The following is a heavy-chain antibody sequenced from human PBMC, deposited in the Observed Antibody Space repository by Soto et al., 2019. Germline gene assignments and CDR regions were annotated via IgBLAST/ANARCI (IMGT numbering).Heavy chain of an antibody. D-gene: IGHD6-19*01. CDR3: ARGPGYSNGWYFDY. Sequence: GESLKISCEASGYRFSNYWIAWVRQMPGKGLEWMGIIYPGDSDTRYSPSFEGQVTISADSSITTAYLQWSSLKASDIAVYYCARGPGYSNGWYFDYWGQGTLVTVYS. CDR1: GYRFSNYW. CDR2: IYPGDSDT. J-gene: IGHJ4*02. V-gene: IGHV5-51*01.